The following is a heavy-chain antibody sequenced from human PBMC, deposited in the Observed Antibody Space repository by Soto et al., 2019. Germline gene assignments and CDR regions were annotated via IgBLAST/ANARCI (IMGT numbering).Heavy chain of an antibody. D-gene: IGHD3-3*01. CDR2: INSDGSST. Sequence: GGSLRLSCAASGFTFSSYWMHWVRQAPGKGLVWVSRINSDGSSTSYADSVKGRFTFSRDNAKNTLHLQTNSLRAEDTAVYYCAREVFSDYYYGMDVWGQGTTVTVSS. CDR1: GFTFSSYW. J-gene: IGHJ6*02. CDR3: AREVFSDYYYGMDV. V-gene: IGHV3-74*01.